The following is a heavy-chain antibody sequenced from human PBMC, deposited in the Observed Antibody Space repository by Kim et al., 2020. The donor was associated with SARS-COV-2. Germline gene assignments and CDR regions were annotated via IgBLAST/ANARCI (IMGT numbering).Heavy chain of an antibody. V-gene: IGHV1-18*01. Sequence: ASVKVSCKASGYTFTSYYISWVRQAPGQGLEWMGWISAYNGNTNYAQKLQGRVTMTTDTSTSTAYMELRSLRSDDTAVYYCASGGGLAPYYYGMDLWGQGTTVPVSS. D-gene: IGHD3-16*01. J-gene: IGHJ6*02. CDR1: GYTFTSYY. CDR2: ISAYNGNT. CDR3: ASGGGLAPYYYGMDL.